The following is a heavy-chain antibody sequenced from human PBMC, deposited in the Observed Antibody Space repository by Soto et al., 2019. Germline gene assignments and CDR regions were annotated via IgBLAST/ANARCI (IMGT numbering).Heavy chain of an antibody. V-gene: IGHV4-30-2*01. CDR1: GGSISSGGYS. CDR3: ARAASYNWFDP. J-gene: IGHJ5*02. D-gene: IGHD6-13*01. Sequence: SETLSLTCAVSGGSISSGGYSWSWIRQPPGKGLEWIGYIYHSGSTYYSPSLKSRVTISVDRSKNQFSLKLSSVTAADTAVYYCARAASYNWFDPWGQGTLVTVSS. CDR2: IYHSGST.